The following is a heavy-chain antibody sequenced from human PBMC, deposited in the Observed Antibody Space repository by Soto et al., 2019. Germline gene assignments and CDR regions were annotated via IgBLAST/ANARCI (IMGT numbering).Heavy chain of an antibody. D-gene: IGHD1-26*01. V-gene: IGHV3-23*01. CDR1: GFTFSSYA. J-gene: IGHJ3*02. CDR3: AKDIVFSYGSNARAFDI. CDR2: ISGSGGST. Sequence: GGSLRLSCAGSGFTFSSYAMSWVRQAPGKGLEWVSGISGSGGSTYYADSVKGRFTISRDNSKNTLYLQMNILRAEDTAVYYCAKDIVFSYGSNARAFDIWGQGTMVTVSS.